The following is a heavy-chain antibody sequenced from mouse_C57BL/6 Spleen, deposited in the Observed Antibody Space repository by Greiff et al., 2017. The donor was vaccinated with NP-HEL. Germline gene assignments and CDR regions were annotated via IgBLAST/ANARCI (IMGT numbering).Heavy chain of an antibody. CDR1: GYTFTSYW. V-gene: IGHV1-64*01. D-gene: IGHD1-1*01. Sequence: VQLQQPGAELVKPGASVKLSCKASGYTFTSYWMHWVKQRPGQGLEWIGMIHPNSGSTNYNEKFKSKATLTVDKSSSTAYMQLSSLTSEDSAVYYCARYPMGYGSSYEGFAYWGQGTLVTVSA. CDR2: IHPNSGST. CDR3: ARYPMGYGSSYEGFAY. J-gene: IGHJ3*01.